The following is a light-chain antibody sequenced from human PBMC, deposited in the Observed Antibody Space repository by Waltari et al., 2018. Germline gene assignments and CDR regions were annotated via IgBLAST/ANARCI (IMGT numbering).Light chain of an antibody. V-gene: IGLV2-23*01. J-gene: IGLJ2*01. CDR1: SSDVGSYDL. Sequence: QSALTQPASVSGSPGQSITISCTETSSDVGSYDLVSWYQQHPGKAPKLMIYEGSKRPSGVSNRFSGSKSGNTASLTISGLQAEDEADYYCCSFAGDVVFGGGTKLTVL. CDR2: EGS. CDR3: CSFAGDVV.